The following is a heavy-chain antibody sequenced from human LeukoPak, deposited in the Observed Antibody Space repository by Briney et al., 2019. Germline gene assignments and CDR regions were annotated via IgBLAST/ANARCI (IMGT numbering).Heavy chain of an antibody. D-gene: IGHD2-2*01. V-gene: IGHV3-23*01. CDR3: ARSPTAINGYFDP. Sequence: GGSLRLSCTASRFTFSSYAMSWVRQAPGKGLEWVSTISGGGGSTYYADSVKGRFTISRDNSKNTLYLQMNNLRADDTAVYYCARSPTAINGYFDPWGQGTLVTVSS. CDR1: RFTFSSYA. CDR2: ISGGGGST. J-gene: IGHJ5*02.